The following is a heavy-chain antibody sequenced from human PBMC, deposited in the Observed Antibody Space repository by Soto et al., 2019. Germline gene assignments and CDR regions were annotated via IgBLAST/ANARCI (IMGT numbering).Heavy chain of an antibody. D-gene: IGHD6-6*01. CDR3: ARGRNISSSNWFDP. CDR2: IYYSGST. CDR1: GGSISSGGYY. V-gene: IGHV4-31*03. Sequence: QVQLQESGPGLVKPSQTLSLTCTVSGGSISSGGYYWSWIRQHPGKGLEWIGYIYYSGSTYYNPSLKSRVTISVDTSKNQFSLKLSSVTAADTAGYYCARGRNISSSNWFDPWGQGTLVTVSS. J-gene: IGHJ5*02.